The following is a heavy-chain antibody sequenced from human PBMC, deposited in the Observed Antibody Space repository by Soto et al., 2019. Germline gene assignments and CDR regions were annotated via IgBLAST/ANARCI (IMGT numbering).Heavy chain of an antibody. CDR1: GGSISSYY. Sequence: SETLSLTCTVSGGSISSYYWSWIRQPAGKGLEWIGRIYTSGSTTYNPSLKSRVTMSVGTSKNQFSLKLSSVTAADTAVYYCARVNLFSGNYVVYYYGMDVWGQGTTVTVSS. CDR2: IYTSGST. J-gene: IGHJ6*02. V-gene: IGHV4-4*07. D-gene: IGHD4-4*01. CDR3: ARVNLFSGNYVVYYYGMDV.